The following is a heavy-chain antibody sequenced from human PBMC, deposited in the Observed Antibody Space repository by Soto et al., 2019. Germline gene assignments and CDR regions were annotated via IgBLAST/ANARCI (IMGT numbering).Heavy chain of an antibody. CDR1: GFTSSNFG. D-gene: IGHD3-16*01. CDR2: ISYAGGNK. J-gene: IGHJ6*02. Sequence: GGSLRLSCAASGFTSSNFGMHWVRQAPGKGLEWVAFISYAGGNKYYADSVKGRFTISRDNSKTLYLQMNSLRREDTAVYYCAKDGGAGNFYYYGADVWGQGTTVTVS. V-gene: IGHV3-30*18. CDR3: AKDGGAGNFYYYGADV.